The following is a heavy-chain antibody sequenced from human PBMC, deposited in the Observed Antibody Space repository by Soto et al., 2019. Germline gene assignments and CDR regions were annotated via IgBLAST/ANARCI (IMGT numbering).Heavy chain of an antibody. D-gene: IGHD3-3*01. CDR3: ARISQSDFWSGYYYFFYY. CDR1: GYTFTDYG. J-gene: IGHJ4*02. CDR2: ITAFNGNT. Sequence: QVHLVQSGAEVEKPGASVKVSCKASGYTFTDYGISWVRQAPGQGLQWMGWITAFNGNTKYAQQFQGRVTMTTDTSTSTAYMELRRLESDDTAVYYCARISQSDFWSGYYYFFYYWGQGTLVTVSS. V-gene: IGHV1-18*01.